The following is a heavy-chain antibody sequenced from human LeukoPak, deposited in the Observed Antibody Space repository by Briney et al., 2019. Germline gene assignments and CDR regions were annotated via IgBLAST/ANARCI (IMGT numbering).Heavy chain of an antibody. CDR1: GGSISSGSYY. V-gene: IGHV4-61*02. CDR3: ASLTTLGYCSGGSCYSGYFDY. D-gene: IGHD2-15*01. CDR2: IYTSGST. J-gene: IGHJ4*02. Sequence: PSETLSLTCTVSGGSISSGSYYWSWIRQPAGKGLEWIGRIYTSGSTNYNPSLKSRVTISVDTSKNQFSLKLSSVTAADTAVYYCASLTTLGYCSGGSCYSGYFDYWGQGTLVTVSS.